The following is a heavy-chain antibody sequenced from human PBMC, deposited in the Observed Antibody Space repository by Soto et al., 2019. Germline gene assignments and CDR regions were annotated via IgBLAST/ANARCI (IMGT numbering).Heavy chain of an antibody. D-gene: IGHD2-2*01. Sequence: EVQLVESGGGLVKPGGSLRLSYAAYGFTFSSYSMNWVRQAPGMGLEWVSSISSSSSYIYYADSVKGRFTISRDNAKNSLYLQMNSLRAEDTAVYYCARDSCSSTSCFDWGQGTLVTVSS. CDR2: ISSSSSYI. CDR3: ARDSCSSTSCFD. V-gene: IGHV3-21*01. CDR1: GFTFSSYS. J-gene: IGHJ4*02.